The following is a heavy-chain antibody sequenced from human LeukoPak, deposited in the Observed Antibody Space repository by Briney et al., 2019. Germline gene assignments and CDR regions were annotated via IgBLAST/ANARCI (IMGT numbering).Heavy chain of an antibody. Sequence: SETLSLTCTVSGGSISSYYWSWIRQPPGKGLEWVGNIYYSGSTNYNPSLKSRVTISVDTSKNQFSLKLSSVTAADTAVYYCARSGYKRGDWFDPWGQGTLVTVSS. CDR2: IYYSGST. J-gene: IGHJ5*02. CDR3: ARSGYKRGDWFDP. CDR1: GGSISSYY. V-gene: IGHV4-59*01. D-gene: IGHD5-12*01.